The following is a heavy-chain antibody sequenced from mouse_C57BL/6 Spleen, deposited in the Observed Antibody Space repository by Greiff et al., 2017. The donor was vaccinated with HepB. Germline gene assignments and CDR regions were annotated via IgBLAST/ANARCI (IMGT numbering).Heavy chain of an antibody. CDR3: ATDWDGY. V-gene: IGHV1-66*01. CDR2: IYPGSGNT. Sequence: VQLKESGPELVKPGASVKISCKASGYSFTSYYIHWVKQRPGQGLEWIGWIYPGSGNTKYNEKFKGKATLTADTSSSTAYMQLSSLTSEDSAVYYCATDWDGYWGQGTTLTVSS. D-gene: IGHD4-1*01. J-gene: IGHJ2*01. CDR1: GYSFTSYY.